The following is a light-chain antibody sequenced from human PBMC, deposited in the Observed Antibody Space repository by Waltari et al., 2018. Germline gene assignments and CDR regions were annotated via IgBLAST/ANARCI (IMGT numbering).Light chain of an antibody. CDR1: SSNTGSNT. V-gene: IGLV1-44*01. J-gene: IGLJ3*02. Sequence: QSVLTQPPSASGTPGQRGTISCSGSSSNTGSNTVNWYQHLPGTAPKLLSYSNNQRPSGVPDRFSGSKSGTSASLAISGLQSEDEADYYCAAWDDSLNGWVFGGGTKLTVL. CDR2: SNN. CDR3: AAWDDSLNGWV.